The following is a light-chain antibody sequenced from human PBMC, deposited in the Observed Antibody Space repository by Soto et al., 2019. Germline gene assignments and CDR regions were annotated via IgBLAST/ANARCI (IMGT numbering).Light chain of an antibody. V-gene: IGKV3-20*01. CDR3: QQYGPSPLYT. CDR1: QSVSSGY. CDR2: ATY. J-gene: IGKJ2*01. Sequence: VLTQSPGTLSLSPGERATLSCRAGQSVSSGYLAWYQQKPGQAPRLLIYATYTRATGIPDRFSGSGSGTDFTLSISRLQPEDFALYYCQQYGPSPLYTFGQGTKLEIK.